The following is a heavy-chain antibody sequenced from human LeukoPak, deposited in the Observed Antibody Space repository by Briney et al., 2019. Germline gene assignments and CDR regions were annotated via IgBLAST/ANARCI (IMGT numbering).Heavy chain of an antibody. Sequence: SETLSLTCTVSGASIRSSSYYWGWIRQPPGKGLEWIGSIYYSGSTYYNPSLKSRVTISVDTSKNQFSLKLSSVTAADTAVYYCARPGGSGSYYNWFDPWGQGTLATVSS. D-gene: IGHD3-10*01. CDR2: IYYSGST. CDR3: ARPGGSGSYYNWFDP. V-gene: IGHV4-39*01. J-gene: IGHJ5*02. CDR1: GASIRSSSYY.